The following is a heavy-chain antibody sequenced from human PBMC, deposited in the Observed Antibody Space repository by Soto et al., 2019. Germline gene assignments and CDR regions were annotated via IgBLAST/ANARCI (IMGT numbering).Heavy chain of an antibody. J-gene: IGHJ4*02. CDR1: GGTFSSYA. V-gene: IGHV1-69*13. Sequence: ASVKVSCKASGGTFSSYAISWVRQAPGQGLEWMGGIIPIFGTANYAQKFQGRVTITADESTSTAYMELSSLRSEDTAVYYCAARQDTAMVLFDYWGQGTLVTVSS. D-gene: IGHD5-18*01. CDR2: IIPIFGTA. CDR3: AARQDTAMVLFDY.